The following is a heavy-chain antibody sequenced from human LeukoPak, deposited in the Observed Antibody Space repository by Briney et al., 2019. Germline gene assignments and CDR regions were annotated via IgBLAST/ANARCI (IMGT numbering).Heavy chain of an antibody. D-gene: IGHD3/OR15-3a*01. CDR2: IYYSGST. CDR1: GGSISSSSYY. Sequence: SETLSLTCTVSGGSISSSSYYWGWIRQPPGKGLEWIGSIYYSGSTYYNPSLKSRVTISVDTSKNQFPLKLSSVTAADTAVYYCARGWTLYHAFDIWGPGTMVTVSS. J-gene: IGHJ3*02. CDR3: ARGWTLYHAFDI. V-gene: IGHV4-39*06.